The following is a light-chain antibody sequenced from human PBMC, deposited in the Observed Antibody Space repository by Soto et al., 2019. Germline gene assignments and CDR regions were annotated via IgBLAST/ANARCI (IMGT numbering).Light chain of an antibody. J-gene: IGLJ1*01. Sequence: QSALTQPPSASGSLGQSVTISCTGTAXDVGVYNYVSWYQQHPGKAPKLMIYEVTKRPSGVPDRFSGSKSGNTASLTVSGLQAEDEADYYCSSYAGSSTLYAFGTGTKVTVL. CDR3: SSYAGSSTLYA. CDR2: EVT. CDR1: AXDVGVYNY. V-gene: IGLV2-8*01.